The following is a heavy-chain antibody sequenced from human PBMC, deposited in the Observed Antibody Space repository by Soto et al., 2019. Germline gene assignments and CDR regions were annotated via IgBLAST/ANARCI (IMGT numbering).Heavy chain of an antibody. Sequence: QVQLVQSGAEVKKPGSSVKVSCKASGGTFSSYTISWVRQAPGQGLEWMGRIIPILGIANYAQKFQGRVTITADKSTSTAYMERSSLRSEDTAVYYCARSRGITMVRGVIDWFDPWGQGTLVTVSS. CDR1: GGTFSSYT. CDR3: ARSRGITMVRGVIDWFDP. CDR2: IIPILGIA. D-gene: IGHD3-10*01. J-gene: IGHJ5*02. V-gene: IGHV1-69*02.